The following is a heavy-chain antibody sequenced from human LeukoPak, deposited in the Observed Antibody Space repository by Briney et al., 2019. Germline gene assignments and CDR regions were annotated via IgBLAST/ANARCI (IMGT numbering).Heavy chain of an antibody. V-gene: IGHV3-33*01. CDR1: GFTFSSHG. CDR2: IWYDGSNK. Sequence: QPGRSLRLSCAASGFTFSSHGMRWVRQAPGKGLEWVAVIWYDGSNKFYADSVRGRFTISRDNSKNTLYVQMNSLRAEDTAVYYCARGRGSGWYDAFDIWGQGTMVTVSS. J-gene: IGHJ3*02. D-gene: IGHD6-19*01. CDR3: ARGRGSGWYDAFDI.